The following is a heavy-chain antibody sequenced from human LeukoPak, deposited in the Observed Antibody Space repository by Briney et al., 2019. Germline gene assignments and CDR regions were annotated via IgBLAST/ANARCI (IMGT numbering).Heavy chain of an antibody. CDR3: AGLIAVAGGFDY. D-gene: IGHD6-19*01. Sequence: SETLSLTCAVYGGSFSGYYWSWIRQPPGKGLEWIGEINHSGSTNYNPSLKSRVTISVDTSKNQFSLKLSSVTAADTAVYYCAGLIAVAGGFDYWGQGTLVTVSS. V-gene: IGHV4-34*01. CDR1: GGSFSGYY. CDR2: INHSGST. J-gene: IGHJ4*02.